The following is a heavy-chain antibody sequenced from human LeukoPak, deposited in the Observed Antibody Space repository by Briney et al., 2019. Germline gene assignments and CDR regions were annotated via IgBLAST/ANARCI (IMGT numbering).Heavy chain of an antibody. J-gene: IGHJ4*02. D-gene: IGHD3-3*01. V-gene: IGHV5-51*01. CDR2: IYPGDSDT. CDR3: ARRAVAILGVANYFDY. CDR1: GYNFTSYW. Sequence: GESLKISCKGSGYNFTSYWIGWVRQMPGKGLEWMGIIYPGDSDTRYSPSFQGQVTISADKSISTAYLQWSSLKASDTAMYYCARRAVAILGVANYFDYWGQGTLVTVSS.